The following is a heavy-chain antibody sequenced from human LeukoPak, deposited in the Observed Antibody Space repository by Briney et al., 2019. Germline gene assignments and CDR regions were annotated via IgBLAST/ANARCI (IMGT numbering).Heavy chain of an antibody. Sequence: ASVKVSFKASGYTFTGYYMHWVRQAPGQGLEWMGWINPNSGGTNYAQKFQGRVTMTRDTSISTAYMELSRLRSDDTAVYYCARGFSTSCYGCRWFDPWGQGTLVTVSS. D-gene: IGHD2-2*01. V-gene: IGHV1-2*02. CDR3: ARGFSTSCYGCRWFDP. CDR1: GYTFTGYY. J-gene: IGHJ5*02. CDR2: INPNSGGT.